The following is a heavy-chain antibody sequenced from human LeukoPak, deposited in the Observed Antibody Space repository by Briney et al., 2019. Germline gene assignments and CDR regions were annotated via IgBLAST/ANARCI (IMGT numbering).Heavy chain of an antibody. V-gene: IGHV4-34*01. J-gene: IGHJ4*02. CDR2: INHSGST. Sequence: RTSETLSLTCAVYGGSFSGYYWSWIRQPPGKGLEWIGEINHSGSTNYNPSLKSRVTISVDTSKNQFSLKLSSVTAADTAVYYCARESYDYVWGSYRFDYWGQGTLVTVSS. CDR3: ARESYDYVWGSYRFDY. D-gene: IGHD3-16*02. CDR1: GGSFSGYY.